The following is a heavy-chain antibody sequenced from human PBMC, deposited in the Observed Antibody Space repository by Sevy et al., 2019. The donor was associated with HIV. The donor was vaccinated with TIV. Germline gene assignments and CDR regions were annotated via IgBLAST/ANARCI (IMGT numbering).Heavy chain of an antibody. CDR3: ATVPDCSGGSCYLRPFDY. Sequence: GESLKISCKGSGYSFTSYWISWVRQMPGKGLEWMGRIDPSDSYTNYSPSFQGHVTISADKSISTAYLQWSSLKASDTAMYYCATVPDCSGGSCYLRPFDYWGQGTLVTVSS. V-gene: IGHV5-10-1*01. J-gene: IGHJ4*02. D-gene: IGHD2-15*01. CDR1: GYSFTSYW. CDR2: IDPSDSYT.